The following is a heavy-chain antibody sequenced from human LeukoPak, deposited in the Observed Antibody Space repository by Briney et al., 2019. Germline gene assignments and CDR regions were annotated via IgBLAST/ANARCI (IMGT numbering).Heavy chain of an antibody. J-gene: IGHJ4*02. CDR1: GFTFSSYA. V-gene: IGHV3-23*01. CDR2: ISGSGGST. D-gene: IGHD3-10*01. Sequence: PGGSLRLSCAASGFTFSSYAMSWVRQAPGKGLEWVSAISGSGGSTYYADSVKGRFTISRDNSRNTLYLQMNSLRAEDTAVYYCAKDPGLLWFGESRYFDYWGQGTLVTVSS. CDR3: AKDPGLLWFGESRYFDY.